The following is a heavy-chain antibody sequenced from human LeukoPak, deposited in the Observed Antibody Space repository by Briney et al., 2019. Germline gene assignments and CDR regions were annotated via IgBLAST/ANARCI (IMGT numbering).Heavy chain of an antibody. J-gene: IGHJ4*02. CDR2: MNPNSGDT. V-gene: IGHV1-2*02. CDR3: ARVHYYDSSGYYYNY. CDR1: VYTFTNFY. Sequence: GASVKVSCKASVYTFTNFYIHWVRQAPGQGLEWMGWMNPNSGDTSYAREFQDRVTMTRDTSLTTAYMELSRLRSDDTAVYYCARVHYYDSSGYYYNYWGQGTLVTVSS. D-gene: IGHD3-22*01.